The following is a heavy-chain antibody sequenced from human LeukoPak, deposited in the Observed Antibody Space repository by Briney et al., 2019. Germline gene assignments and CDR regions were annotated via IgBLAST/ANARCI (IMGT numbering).Heavy chain of an antibody. D-gene: IGHD6-19*01. V-gene: IGHV1-2*02. CDR3: ARISIAVATLPNNWFDP. J-gene: IGHJ5*02. Sequence: ASVKVSCEASGYTFTGYYMHWVRQAPGQGLEWMGWINPNSGGTNYAQKFQGRVTMTRDTSISTAYMELSRLRSDDTAVYYCARISIAVATLPNNWFDPWGQGTLVTVSS. CDR2: INPNSGGT. CDR1: GYTFTGYY.